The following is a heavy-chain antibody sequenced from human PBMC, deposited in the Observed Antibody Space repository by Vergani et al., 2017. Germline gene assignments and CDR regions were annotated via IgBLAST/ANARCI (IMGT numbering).Heavy chain of an antibody. CDR2: VYWNDVE. V-gene: IGHV2-5*01. CDR1: GFSLTTGGEG. Sequence: QITLRESGPTLVKPTQTLTLTCTFSGFSLTTGGEGLGWIRQPPGRALEWLAFVYWNDVERYSPSLKSRVTITKDTSKNEVILTMATMDPVDTATYYCLHRLSYFDWDGAVVVWVAGTMVTVCS. CDR3: LHRLSYFDWDGAVVV. J-gene: IGHJ3*01. D-gene: IGHD3-9*01.